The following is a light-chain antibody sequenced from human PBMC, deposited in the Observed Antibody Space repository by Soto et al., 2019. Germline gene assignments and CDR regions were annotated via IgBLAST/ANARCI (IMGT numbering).Light chain of an antibody. CDR2: GDT. V-gene: IGLV1-40*01. CDR3: QSYDRSLSGV. Sequence: QSVLTRPPSVSGAPGQRVTISCTGSSSNIGAGFDVHWYQQLPGTPPKLLIYGDTKRPSGVPDRFSGSRSGTSVSLAITGLQAEDEADYYCQSYDRSLSGVFGGGTKVTVL. J-gene: IGLJ3*02. CDR1: SSNIGAGFD.